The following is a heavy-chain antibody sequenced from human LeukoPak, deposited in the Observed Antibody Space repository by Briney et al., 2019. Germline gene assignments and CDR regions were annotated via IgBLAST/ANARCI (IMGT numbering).Heavy chain of an antibody. CDR2: MNPINGNT. V-gene: IGHV1-8*01. Sequence: ASVKVSCKASGFTLTNYDINWIRQAPGQGLEWMGWMNPINGNTGYARKFQGRVTMTRDTSISTAYMELRSLTSEDTAIYYCVRDGEGVAISVNFWFDPWGQGTLVTVSS. J-gene: IGHJ5*02. D-gene: IGHD3-10*01. CDR1: GFTLTNYD. CDR3: VRDGEGVAISVNFWFDP.